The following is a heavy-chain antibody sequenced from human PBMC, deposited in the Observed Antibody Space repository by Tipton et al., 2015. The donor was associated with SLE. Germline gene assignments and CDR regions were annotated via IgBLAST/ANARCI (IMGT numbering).Heavy chain of an antibody. J-gene: IGHJ4*02. CDR2: IHSGGIT. CDR1: GGSMSGYY. CDR3: ARSDGGH. D-gene: IGHD3-16*01. Sequence: TLSLTCAVSGGSMSGYYLSWIRQSPWKGLAWIGYIHSGGITNYNPSFISRVTISSDTSRNQFSLTLTSVTVADTAVYYCARSDGGHWGQGTLVTVSS. V-gene: IGHV4-4*08.